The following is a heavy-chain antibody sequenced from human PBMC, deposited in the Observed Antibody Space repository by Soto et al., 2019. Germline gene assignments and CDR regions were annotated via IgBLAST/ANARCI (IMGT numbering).Heavy chain of an antibody. Sequence: EVQLLDSGGGLVQPGGSLTLSCAASGFRLSTYGMTWVRQAPGKGLEWVSAITGTGGNTYYVASVKGRFTSSRDNPKKMLYLQVNSLTVAGTAVYYCARTRGDWYGLDVWGPAETVTVSS. CDR1: GFRLSTYG. CDR3: ARTRGDWYGLDV. V-gene: IGHV3-23*01. D-gene: IGHD3-9*01. J-gene: IGHJ6*02. CDR2: ITGTGGNT.